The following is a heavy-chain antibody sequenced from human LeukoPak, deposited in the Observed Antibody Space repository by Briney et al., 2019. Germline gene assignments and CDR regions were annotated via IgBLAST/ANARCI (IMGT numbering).Heavy chain of an antibody. D-gene: IGHD5-24*01. Sequence: TGGSLRLSCTVSGFTFTSYWMTWVRQAPGKGLEWVAQVNEDGSERYYVDSVRGRFSISRDNAKRSLYLQMNSLRVEDTAVYYCARDRDRYFDSWGPGTLLTVSS. CDR2: VNEDGSER. CDR3: ARDRDRYFDS. CDR1: GFTFTSYW. V-gene: IGHV3-7*04. J-gene: IGHJ4*02.